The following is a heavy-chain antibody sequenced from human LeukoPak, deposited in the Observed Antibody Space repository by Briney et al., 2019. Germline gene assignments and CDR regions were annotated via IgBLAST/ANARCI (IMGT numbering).Heavy chain of an antibody. CDR2: ISSSSSTI. Sequence: PGGSLRLSCAASGFTFSSYSMNWVRQAPGKGLEWVSYISSSSSTIYYADSVKGRFTISRDNAKNSLYLQMNSLRAEDTAVYYCARDILSHYYYMDVWGKGTTVTVSS. CDR3: ARDILSHYYYMDV. CDR1: GFTFSSYS. V-gene: IGHV3-48*04. J-gene: IGHJ6*03. D-gene: IGHD2-15*01.